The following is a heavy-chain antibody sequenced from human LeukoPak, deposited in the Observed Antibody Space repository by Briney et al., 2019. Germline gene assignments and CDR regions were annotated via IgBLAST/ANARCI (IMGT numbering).Heavy chain of an antibody. CDR3: ARGSSTNCYGGDCFYYYMAV. D-gene: IGHD2-2*01. CDR1: GFTFSTYA. J-gene: IGHJ6*03. Sequence: GGSLRLSCAASGFTFSTYAMHWVRQAPGKGLEWVAVTSFDGTTKYYADSVKGRFTVSRDNSKNTLILQMNSLRAEDTAVYYCARGSSTNCYGGDCFYYYMAVWGKGTTVTVSS. V-gene: IGHV3-30*04. CDR2: TSFDGTTK.